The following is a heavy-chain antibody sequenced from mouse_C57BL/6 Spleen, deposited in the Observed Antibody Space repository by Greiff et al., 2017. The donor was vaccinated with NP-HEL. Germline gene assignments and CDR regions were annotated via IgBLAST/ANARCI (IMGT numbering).Heavy chain of an antibody. V-gene: IGHV1-15*01. CDR1: GYTFTDYE. Sequence: VQLQQSGAELVRPGASVTLSCKASGYTFTDYEMHWVKQTPVHGLEWIGAIDPETGGTAYNQKFKGKAILTADKSSSTAYMELRSLTSADSAVYYCTRVNWDYWGQGTTLTVSS. CDR3: TRVNWDY. CDR2: IDPETGGT. J-gene: IGHJ2*01. D-gene: IGHD4-1*01.